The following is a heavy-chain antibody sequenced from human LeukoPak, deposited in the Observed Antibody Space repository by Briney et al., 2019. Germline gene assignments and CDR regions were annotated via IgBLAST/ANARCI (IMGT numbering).Heavy chain of an antibody. D-gene: IGHD3-9*01. V-gene: IGHV1-46*01. CDR3: ARDGPEGILTGSYYMDV. J-gene: IGHJ6*03. CDR2: INPSGGST. Sequence: ASVKVSCKASGYTFTSYYMHWVRQAPGQGLEWMGIINPSGGSTSYAQKFQGRVTMTRDTSTSTVYMELSSLRSEDTAVYYCARDGPEGILTGSYYMDVWGKGTTVTISS. CDR1: GYTFTSYY.